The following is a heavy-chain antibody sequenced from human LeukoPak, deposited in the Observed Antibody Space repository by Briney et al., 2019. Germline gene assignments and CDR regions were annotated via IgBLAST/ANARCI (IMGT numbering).Heavy chain of an antibody. D-gene: IGHD6-13*01. CDR1: GFTFSSYA. Sequence: GGSLRLSCAASGFTFSSYAMSWVRQAPGKGLEWVSAISGSGGSTYYADSVKGRFTISRDNSKNTLYQQMNSLRAEDTAVYYCAKTRGIAAAGTPYYWGQGTLVTVSS. J-gene: IGHJ4*02. CDR2: ISGSGGST. V-gene: IGHV3-23*01. CDR3: AKTRGIAAAGTPYY.